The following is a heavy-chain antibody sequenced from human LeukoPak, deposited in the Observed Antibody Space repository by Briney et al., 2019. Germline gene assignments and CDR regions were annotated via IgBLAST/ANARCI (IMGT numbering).Heavy chain of an antibody. D-gene: IGHD6-19*01. CDR3: ASAVAGPGY. V-gene: IGHV3-64*01. Sequence: EPGGSLRLSCVASGFTFSTYAMHWVRQAPGKGMEYVSAISANGGSTYYTNSVKGRFTISRDNSKNTLYLQMGSLKTEDMAVYYCASAVAGPGYWGQGTLVTVYS. J-gene: IGHJ4*02. CDR1: GFTFSTYA. CDR2: ISANGGST.